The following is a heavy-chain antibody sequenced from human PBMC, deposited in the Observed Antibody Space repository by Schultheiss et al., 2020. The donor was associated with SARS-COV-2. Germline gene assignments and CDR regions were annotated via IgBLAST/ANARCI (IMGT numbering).Heavy chain of an antibody. J-gene: IGHJ3*02. CDR2: ISYDGSNK. D-gene: IGHD1-26*01. Sequence: GGSLRLSCTTYGGTFRNYAMHWVRQGPGKGLEWVEVISYDGSNKYYADSVKGRFTISRDNSKNTLYLQMNSLRAEETAVYYCAGQPFSGSYSYLSQLTHAFDIWGQGTMVTVSS. CDR1: GGTFRNYA. CDR3: AGQPFSGSYSYLSQLTHAFDI. V-gene: IGHV3-30*04.